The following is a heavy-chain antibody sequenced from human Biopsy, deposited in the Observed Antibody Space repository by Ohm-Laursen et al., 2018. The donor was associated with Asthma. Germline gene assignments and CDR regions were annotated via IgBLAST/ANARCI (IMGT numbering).Heavy chain of an antibody. CDR2: ISWNSGSI. Sequence: SLILSCAASGFTFDDYAMHWVRQAQGKGLEWVSGISWNSGSIGYADSVKGRFTISRDNAKNSLYLQMNSLRAEDTALYYCAKGEWELLEANFDYWGQGTLVTVSS. CDR3: AKGEWELLEANFDY. V-gene: IGHV3-9*01. J-gene: IGHJ4*02. CDR1: GFTFDDYA. D-gene: IGHD1-26*01.